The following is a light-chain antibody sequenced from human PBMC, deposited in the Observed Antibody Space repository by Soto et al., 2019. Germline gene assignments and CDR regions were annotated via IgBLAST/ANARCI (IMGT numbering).Light chain of an antibody. CDR1: SSDVGGYNL. J-gene: IGLJ2*01. Sequence: QYALTQPASVSGSPGQSITISCTGTSSDVGGYNLVSWYQQHPGKAPKLIIFEVSKRPSGVSNRFSGSKSGNTASLTISGLQAEDEADYYCNSFTSNTTVVFGGGTKVTVL. CDR3: NSFTSNTTVV. V-gene: IGLV2-14*01. CDR2: EVS.